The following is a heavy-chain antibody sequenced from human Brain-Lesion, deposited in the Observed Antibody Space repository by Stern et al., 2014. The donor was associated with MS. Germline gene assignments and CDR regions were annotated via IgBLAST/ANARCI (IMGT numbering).Heavy chain of an antibody. D-gene: IGHD1-14*01. CDR1: GFTFDDYA. CDR2: ISWNSGTI. J-gene: IGHJ4*02. Sequence: EVQLLESGGDLVQPGRSLRLSCAAFGFTFDDYAMHWVRQAPGQGMELVAGISWNSGTIGYADSVKGRFTTSRDNAYSSLYLQMNSLRPEDTALYYCARDITGSSAYFAYWGQGTLVTVSS. V-gene: IGHV3-9*01. CDR3: ARDITGSSAYFAY.